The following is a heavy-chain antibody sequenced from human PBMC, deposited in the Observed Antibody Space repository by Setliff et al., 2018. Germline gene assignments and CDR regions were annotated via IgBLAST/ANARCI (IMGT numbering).Heavy chain of an antibody. CDR3: ARGVRTGHLDS. V-gene: IGHV4-4*02. Sequence: KPSETLSLTCAVSGDSISNDYWWSWVRQPPERELEWIGEINQSGTTNYNPPLKGRATISVDNSKNQFSLNLNSVTVADTAVYFCARGVRTGHLDSWGQGTPVTVSS. CDR1: GDSISNDYW. D-gene: IGHD1-1*01. CDR2: INQSGTT. J-gene: IGHJ4*02.